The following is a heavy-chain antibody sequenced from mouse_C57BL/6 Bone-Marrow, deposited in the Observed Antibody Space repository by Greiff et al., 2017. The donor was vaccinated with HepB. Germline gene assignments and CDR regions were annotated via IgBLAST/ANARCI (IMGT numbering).Heavy chain of an antibody. J-gene: IGHJ4*01. CDR3: ARDYGSLYAMDY. CDR1: GYAFSSSW. V-gene: IGHV1-82*01. Sequence: SGPELVKPGASVKISCKASGYAFSSSWMNWVKQRPGKGLEWIGRIYPGDGDTNYNGKFKGKATLTADKSSSTAYMQLSSLTSEDSAVYFCARDYGSLYAMDYWGQGTSVTVSS. D-gene: IGHD1-1*01. CDR2: IYPGDGDT.